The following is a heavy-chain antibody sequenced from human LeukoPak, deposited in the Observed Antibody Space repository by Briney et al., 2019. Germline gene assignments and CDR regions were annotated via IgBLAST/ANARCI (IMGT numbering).Heavy chain of an antibody. CDR2: MYYSGNT. D-gene: IGHD5-24*01. Sequence: SDTLSLTCTVSSGSISSYYWSWVRQPPGKGLEWIGYMYYSGNTHYNPSLKSRVTMSVDTSKKQFSLRLTSVTAADTAVYYCARSRDVYNGHALDIWGQGTMVTVSS. CDR3: ARSRDVYNGHALDI. CDR1: SGSISSYY. J-gene: IGHJ3*02. V-gene: IGHV4-59*07.